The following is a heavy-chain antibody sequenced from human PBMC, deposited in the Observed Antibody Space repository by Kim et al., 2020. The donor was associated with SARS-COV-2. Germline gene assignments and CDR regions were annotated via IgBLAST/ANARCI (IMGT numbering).Heavy chain of an antibody. J-gene: IGHJ4*02. D-gene: IGHD6-13*01. V-gene: IGHV1-46*01. CDR2: INPSGGST. Sequence: ASVKVSCKASGYTFTTYYLHWVRQAPGQGLEWMGIINPSGGSTSYAQKFQGRVTMTRDTSTRSVYMELSSLRSDDTAVYYCARESGGNPRKQLVLFDYWGQGTLVTVSS. CDR1: GYTFTTYY. CDR3: ARESGGNPRKQLVLFDY.